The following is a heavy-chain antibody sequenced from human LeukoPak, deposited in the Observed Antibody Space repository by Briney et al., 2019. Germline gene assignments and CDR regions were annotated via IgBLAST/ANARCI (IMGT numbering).Heavy chain of an antibody. V-gene: IGHV1-46*01. CDR3: ARLADYSGNHDS. CDR2: INPSGGST. J-gene: IGHJ4*02. CDR1: GYTFTLSH. D-gene: IGHD4-23*01. Sequence: ASVKVSCKASGYTFTLSHMHWVGQAPGQGLEWMGIINPSGGSTYYAQKFQGRVTMTRDTPTSTVYMELSSLRSEDTAVYYCARLADYSGNHDSWGQGTLVTVSS.